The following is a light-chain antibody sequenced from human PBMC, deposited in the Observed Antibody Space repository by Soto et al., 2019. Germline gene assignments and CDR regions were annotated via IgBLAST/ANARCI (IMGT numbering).Light chain of an antibody. J-gene: IGLJ2*01. CDR3: QTWGTGIHVV. V-gene: IGLV4-69*01. CDR2: LNSDGSQ. Sequence: QLVLTQSPSASASLGASIKLTCTLSRGHRSYAIAWHQQQPEKGPRYLMKLNSDGSQSKGDGIPDRFSGSSSGAERYLTISSLQSEDEADYYCQTWGTGIHVVFGGWTKLTVL. CDR1: RGHRSYA.